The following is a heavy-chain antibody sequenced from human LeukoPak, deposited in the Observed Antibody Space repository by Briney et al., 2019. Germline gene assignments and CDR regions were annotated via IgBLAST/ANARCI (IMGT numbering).Heavy chain of an antibody. J-gene: IGHJ4*02. CDR2: INPNSGGT. CDR1: GYTFTGYY. D-gene: IGHD3-22*01. CDR3: ARIPLYYYDSSGYSPIFDY. V-gene: IGHV1-2*02. Sequence: ASVKVSCKASGYTFTGYYMHWVRQAPGQGLEWMGWINPNSGGTNYAQKFQGRVTMTRDTSINTAYMELSRLRSDDTAVYYCARIPLYYYDSSGYSPIFDYWGQGTLVTVSS.